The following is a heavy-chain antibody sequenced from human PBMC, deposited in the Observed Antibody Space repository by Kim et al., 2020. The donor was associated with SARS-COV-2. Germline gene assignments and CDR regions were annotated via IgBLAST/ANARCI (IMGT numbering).Heavy chain of an antibody. Sequence: SVKVSCKASGGTFSSYAISWVRQAPGQWLVWMGGIIPIFGTANYAQKFHGRVTITADESTSTAYMELSSLRPVETAVYYCASPKDGLRSSCYPGDAFDFWGQGTMVTVSS. D-gene: IGHD6-13*01. CDR2: IIPIFGTA. J-gene: IGHJ3*01. CDR1: GGTFSSYA. CDR3: ASPKDGLRSSCYPGDAFDF. V-gene: IGHV1-69*13.